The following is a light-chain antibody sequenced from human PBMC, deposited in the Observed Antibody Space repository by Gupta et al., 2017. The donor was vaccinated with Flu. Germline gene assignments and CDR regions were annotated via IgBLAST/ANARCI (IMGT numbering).Light chain of an antibody. CDR1: QSISTY. CDR2: DAS. CDR3: QQRRNWPLLLT. J-gene: IGKJ4*01. V-gene: IGKV3-11*01. Sequence: ETVLTQSPATLSLSPEERATLSCRASQSISTYLGWYQQKPGQGPRLLIYDASNRATGIPDRFSGSGSGTDFTLTISSLEPEDFAVYYCQQRRNWPLLLTFGGGTKVEIK.